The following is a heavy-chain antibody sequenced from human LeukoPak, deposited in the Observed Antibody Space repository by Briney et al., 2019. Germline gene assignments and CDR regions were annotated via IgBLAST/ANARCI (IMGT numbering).Heavy chain of an antibody. Sequence: ASVKVSCKASGYTFTSYDINWVRQATGQGLEWMGWINTNTGNPTYAQGFTGRFVFSLDTSVSTAYLQISSLKAEDTAVYYCKVSGTYRYEGTDVPFDYWGQGTLVTVSS. D-gene: IGHD3-16*02. CDR2: INTNTGNP. CDR1: GYTFTSYD. J-gene: IGHJ4*02. V-gene: IGHV7-4-1*02. CDR3: KVSGTYRYEGTDVPFDY.